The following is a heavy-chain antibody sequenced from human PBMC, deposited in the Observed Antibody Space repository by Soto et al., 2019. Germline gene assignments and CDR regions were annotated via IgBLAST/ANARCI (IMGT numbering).Heavy chain of an antibody. V-gene: IGHV4-59*01. CDR3: ARCKKGDSSIAPDH. CDR2: ISYFGTT. Sequence: QVQLQESGPGLVKPSETLSLTCSVSGGSISDYFSVWIRQPPGKGLAWIGQISYFGTTIYNASLEGRVSMSRDTSKNQFSLALTSVTAADTAVCFCARCKKGDSSIAPDHWGQGIRVSVSS. D-gene: IGHD6-6*01. CDR1: GGSISDYF. J-gene: IGHJ4*02.